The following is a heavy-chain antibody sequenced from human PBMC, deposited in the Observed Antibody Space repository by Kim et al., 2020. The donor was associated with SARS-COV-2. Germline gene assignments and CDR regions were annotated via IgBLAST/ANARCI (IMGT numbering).Heavy chain of an antibody. V-gene: IGHV4-59*13. Sequence: SETLSLTCTVSGGSISGYYWHWVRHPPGKGLEWVWDISYNGSSNYYPYPMNRGTITVDANTNKFPLKLRPSPAPDTAAFYCSRTNPGDVTVYGMYYLG. CDR3: SRTNPGDVTVYGMYY. CDR2: ISYNGSS. D-gene: IGHD3-10*01. CDR1: GGSISGYY. J-gene: IGHJ6*02.